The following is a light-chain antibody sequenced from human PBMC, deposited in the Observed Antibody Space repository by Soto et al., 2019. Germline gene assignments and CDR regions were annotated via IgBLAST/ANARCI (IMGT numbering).Light chain of an antibody. CDR2: GAS. V-gene: IGKV3-20*01. CDR1: QSVSSN. J-gene: IGKJ1*01. CDR3: QQFGSSTRT. Sequence: EIVMTQSPATLSVSPGGRATLSCRASQSVSSNLAWYQQKPGQAPRLLIYGASTRATGTPARFSGSGAGTDCTLTISRLEPEDFAVYYCQQFGSSTRTFGQGTQVDIK.